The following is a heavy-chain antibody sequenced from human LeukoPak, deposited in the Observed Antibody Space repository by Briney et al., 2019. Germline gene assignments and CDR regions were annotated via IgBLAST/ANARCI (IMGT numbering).Heavy chain of an antibody. CDR3: ARRNGYYPDY. J-gene: IGHJ4*02. V-gene: IGHV3-48*03. Sequence: PGGSLRLSCAASGFTLSSYEMNWVRQAPGKGLEWVSYISSSGSSIYYADSVKGRFTVSRDNAKNSLYLQMNSLRAEDTAVYYCARRNGYYPDYWGQGTLVTVSS. D-gene: IGHD3-3*01. CDR1: GFTLSSYE. CDR2: ISSSGSSI.